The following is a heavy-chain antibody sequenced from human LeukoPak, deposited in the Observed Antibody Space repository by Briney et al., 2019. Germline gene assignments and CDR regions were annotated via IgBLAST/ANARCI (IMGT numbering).Heavy chain of an antibody. V-gene: IGHV3-66*01. CDR3: ARGQVGGYYGCMDV. CDR1: GFTVSSSY. J-gene: IGHJ6*02. Sequence: GGSLRLSCAASGFTVSSSYMSWVRQAPGKGLEWVSVIYSGGSTYYADSVKGRFTISRDNSKNTLYLQMNSLRAEDTAVYYCARGQVGGYYGCMDVWGQGTTVTVSS. CDR2: IYSGGST. D-gene: IGHD3-3*01.